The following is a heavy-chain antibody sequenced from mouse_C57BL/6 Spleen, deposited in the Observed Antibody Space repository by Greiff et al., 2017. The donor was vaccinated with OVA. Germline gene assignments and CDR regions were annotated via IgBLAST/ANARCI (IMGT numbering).Heavy chain of an antibody. V-gene: IGHV2-6*02. D-gene: IGHD2-3*01. J-gene: IGHJ4*01. Sequence: VQLQQSGPGLVAPSQSLSITCTVSGFSLTSYGVHWVRQPPGKGLEWLVVIWSDGSTTYNSALKSRLSISKDNSKSQVFLKMNSLQTDDTAMYYCARKGDGYSYAMDYWGQGTSVTVS. CDR1: GFSLTSYG. CDR2: IWSDGST. CDR3: ARKGDGYSYAMDY.